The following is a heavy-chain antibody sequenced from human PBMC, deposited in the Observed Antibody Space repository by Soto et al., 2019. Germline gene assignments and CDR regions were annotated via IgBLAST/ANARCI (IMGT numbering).Heavy chain of an antibody. V-gene: IGHV4-30-4*01. J-gene: IGHJ6*02. Sequence: SETLSLTCTVSGGSISSGDYYWSWIRQPPGKGLEWIGYIFYSGNTYYNPSLKSRVTISVDTSKNQFSLKLSSVTAADTAVYYCARPNYAYYYGMDVWGQGTTVTVSS. D-gene: IGHD1-7*01. CDR1: GGSISSGDYY. CDR2: IFYSGNT. CDR3: ARPNYAYYYGMDV.